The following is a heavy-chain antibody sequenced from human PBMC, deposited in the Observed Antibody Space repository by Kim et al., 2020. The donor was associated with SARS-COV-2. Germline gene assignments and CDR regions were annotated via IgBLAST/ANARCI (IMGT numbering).Heavy chain of an antibody. CDR3: ARDQVWAAAGTGNWFDP. Sequence: SETLSLTCTVSGGSISSGYYYWSWIRQPPGKGLEWIGYIYYSGSTYYNPSLKSRFTISVDTSKNQFSLKLSSVTAADTAVYYCARDQVWAAAGTGNWFDPWGQGTLVTVSS. J-gene: IGHJ5*02. CDR1: GGSISSGYYY. D-gene: IGHD6-13*01. CDR2: IYYSGST. V-gene: IGHV4-30-4*01.